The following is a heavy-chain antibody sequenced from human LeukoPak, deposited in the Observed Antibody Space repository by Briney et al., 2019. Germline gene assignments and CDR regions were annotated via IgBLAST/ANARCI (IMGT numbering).Heavy chain of an antibody. J-gene: IGHJ5*01. V-gene: IGHV3-9*01. CDR2: INWNSGRT. D-gene: IGHD6-13*01. Sequence: GGSLRLSCAASAFIFDDYAMHWVRQAPGKGLEWVSGINWNSGRTVYADSVKGRFTISRDNAKNALYLQMNSLRTEDTAFYYCAKDQTSGIAGPFDSWGQGTLVTVSS. CDR3: AKDQTSGIAGPFDS. CDR1: AFIFDDYA.